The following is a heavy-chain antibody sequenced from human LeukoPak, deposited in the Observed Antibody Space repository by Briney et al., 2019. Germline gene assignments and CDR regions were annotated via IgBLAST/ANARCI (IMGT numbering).Heavy chain of an antibody. CDR2: IIPIFGTA. V-gene: IGHV1-69*13. Sequence: SVKVSCKASGGTFSSYAISWVRQAPGQGLECMGGIIPIFGTANYAQKFQGRVTITADESTSTAYMELSSLRSEDTAVYYCARSDIVVVPAAMRGWFDPWGQGTLVTVSS. D-gene: IGHD2-2*01. J-gene: IGHJ5*02. CDR3: ARSDIVVVPAAMRGWFDP. CDR1: GGTFSSYA.